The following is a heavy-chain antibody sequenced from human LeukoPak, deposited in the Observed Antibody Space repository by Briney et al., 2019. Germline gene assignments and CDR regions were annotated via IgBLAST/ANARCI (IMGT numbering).Heavy chain of an antibody. J-gene: IGHJ4*02. D-gene: IGHD2-2*01. V-gene: IGHV7-4-1*02. CDR3: AKQGPGYCSSTSCYGVDY. CDR2: INTNTGNP. CDR1: GYTFTSHA. Sequence: GASVTVSCKASGYTFTSHAMNWVRQAPGQGLEWMGWINTNTGNPTYAQGFTGRFVFSLDTSVSTAYLQISSLKAEDTAVYYCAKQGPGYCSSTSCYGVDYWGQGTLVTVSS.